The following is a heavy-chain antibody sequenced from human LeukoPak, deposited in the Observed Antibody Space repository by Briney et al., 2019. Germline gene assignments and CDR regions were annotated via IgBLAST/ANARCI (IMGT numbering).Heavy chain of an antibody. V-gene: IGHV1-46*01. CDR3: ARGRLSTVVSPLWD. J-gene: IGHJ4*02. CDR1: GYTFISYY. D-gene: IGHD4-23*01. Sequence: ASVKVSCNAFGYTFISYYMNWVRQAPGQWLEWMGIINPSGGSTSYAQKFQGRVTMTRDTSTSTVYMELSSLRSEDTAVYYCARGRLSTVVSPLWDWGQGTLVTVSS. CDR2: INPSGGST.